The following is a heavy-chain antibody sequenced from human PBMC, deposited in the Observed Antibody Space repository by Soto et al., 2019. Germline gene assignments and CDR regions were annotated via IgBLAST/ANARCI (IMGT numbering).Heavy chain of an antibody. CDR2: IERDDDDK. CDR1: GFSITSPGMS. D-gene: IGHD1-20*01. Sequence: SGPTLVNPTETLTLTCTFSGFSITSPGMSVSWIRQPPGRALEWLALIERDDDDKYYSTSLKTRLTVSKDTRKNQVVLTMANMDPADTATYYCARSIRGPRKFNGMDVWGQGTTVTVSS. CDR3: ARSIRGPRKFNGMDV. J-gene: IGHJ6*02. V-gene: IGHV2-70*13.